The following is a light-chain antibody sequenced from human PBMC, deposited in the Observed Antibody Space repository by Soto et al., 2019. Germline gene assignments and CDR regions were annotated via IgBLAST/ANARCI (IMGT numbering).Light chain of an antibody. V-gene: IGKV1-5*03. CDR3: QHYNSYSEA. Sequence: DVQMNLSPSSLSASESERVNITCRASQTISSWLAWYQQKPGKAPKLLIYKASTLKSGVPSRFSGSGSGTEFTLTISSLQPDDFATYYCQHYNSYSEAFGQGTKVDIK. CDR1: QTISSW. J-gene: IGKJ1*01. CDR2: KAS.